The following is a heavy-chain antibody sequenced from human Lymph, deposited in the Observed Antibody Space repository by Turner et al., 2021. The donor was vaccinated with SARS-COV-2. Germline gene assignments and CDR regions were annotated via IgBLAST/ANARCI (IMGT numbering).Heavy chain of an antibody. CDR3: ARDATGPLGY. CDR2: TIPIGGIA. CDR1: GGTFSTYA. J-gene: IGHJ4*02. D-gene: IGHD1-1*01. V-gene: IGHV1-69*10. Sequence: QVQLVQSGAEVKKPGSSVTVSCKASGGTFSTYAISWVRQAPGQGLEGLGGTIPIGGIANYAQKFQGRVTITADKFTSTAYMELSSLRSEDTAVYYCARDATGPLGYWGRGTLVTVSS.